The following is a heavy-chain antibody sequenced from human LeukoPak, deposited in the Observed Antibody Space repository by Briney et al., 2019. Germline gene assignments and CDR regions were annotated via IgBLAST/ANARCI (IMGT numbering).Heavy chain of an antibody. CDR1: GYIFTSYD. CDR3: AGMSRGSGYYYFDY. CDR2: MNPNSGNT. Sequence: GASVKVSCKASGYIFTSYDINWVRQATGQGLEWMGWMNPNSGNTGYAQKFQGRVTMTRNTSISTAYMELSSLRSEDTAVYYCAGMSRGSGYYYFDYWGQGTLVTVSS. V-gene: IGHV1-8*01. J-gene: IGHJ4*02. D-gene: IGHD3-22*01.